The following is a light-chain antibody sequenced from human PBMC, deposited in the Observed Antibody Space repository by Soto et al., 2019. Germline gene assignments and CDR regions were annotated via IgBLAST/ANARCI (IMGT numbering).Light chain of an antibody. CDR2: AAS. CDR1: QVVSRW. Sequence: IQMPQSHSPVSASVGGRVTITCRASQVVSRWLAWYQQRPGTAPKLLIYAASTLQSGVPSRFSGSGFGTDFTLTISNLQPGDFATYYCQQAYNFPITFGQGTRLEIK. CDR3: QQAYNFPIT. V-gene: IGKV1-12*01. J-gene: IGKJ5*01.